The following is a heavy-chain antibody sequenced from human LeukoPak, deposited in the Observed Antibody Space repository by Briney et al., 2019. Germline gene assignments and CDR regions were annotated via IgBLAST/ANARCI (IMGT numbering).Heavy chain of an antibody. CDR3: AKGGYIGYNGLFDI. J-gene: IGHJ3*02. Sequence: GGSLRLSCAASGFTFAPYIVSWVRQAPGKGLQWVSAISAGGTAIYYADSVKGRFTISRDDSNNMLYLQMNSLRDADTATYYCAKGGYIGYNGLFDIWGQGTTVTVSS. CDR2: ISAGGTAI. D-gene: IGHD5-12*01. CDR1: GFTFAPYI. V-gene: IGHV3-23*01.